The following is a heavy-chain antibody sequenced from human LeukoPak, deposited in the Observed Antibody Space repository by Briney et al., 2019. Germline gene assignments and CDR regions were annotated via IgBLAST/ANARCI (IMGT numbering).Heavy chain of an antibody. J-gene: IGHJ2*01. D-gene: IGHD2-2*01. CDR2: ISYDGSNK. V-gene: IGHV3-30-3*01. Sequence: GRSLRLSCAASGFTFSSYAMHWVRQAPGKGLEWVAVISYDGSNKYYADSVKGRFTISRDNSKNTLYLQMNSLRAEDTAVYYCARDLSTSSHNYYRYFDLWGRGTLVTVSS. CDR3: ARDLSTSSHNYYRYFDL. CDR1: GFTFSSYA.